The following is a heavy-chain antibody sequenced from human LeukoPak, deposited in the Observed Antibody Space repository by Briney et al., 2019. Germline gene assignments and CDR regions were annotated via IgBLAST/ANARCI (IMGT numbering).Heavy chain of an antibody. Sequence: GGSLRLSCAASGLTFSSYWMHWVRQAPGKGLVWVSRINSDGSSTSYADSVKGRFTISRDNAKNTLYLQMNSLRAEDTAVYYCARVPPPSSTSFTFDYWGQGTLVTVSS. CDR3: ARVPPPSSTSFTFDY. J-gene: IGHJ4*02. CDR1: GLTFSSYW. V-gene: IGHV3-74*01. CDR2: INSDGSST. D-gene: IGHD2-2*01.